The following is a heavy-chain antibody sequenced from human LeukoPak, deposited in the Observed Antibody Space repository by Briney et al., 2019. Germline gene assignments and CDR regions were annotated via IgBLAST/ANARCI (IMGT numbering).Heavy chain of an antibody. D-gene: IGHD4-17*01. V-gene: IGHV3-66*01. J-gene: IGHJ4*02. CDR2: IYSGGST. CDR3: ARDGKDYGDYLYYFDY. CDR1: GFTVSSNY. Sequence: GGSLRLSCAASGFTVSSNYMSWVRQAPGKGLEWVSVIYSGGSTYYADSVKGRFTISRDNSKNTLYLQMNSLRAEDTAVYYCARDGKDYGDYLYYFDYWGQGTLVTVSS.